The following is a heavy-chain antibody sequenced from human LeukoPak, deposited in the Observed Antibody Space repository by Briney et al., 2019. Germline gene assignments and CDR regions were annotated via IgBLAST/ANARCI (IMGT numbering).Heavy chain of an antibody. J-gene: IGHJ6*03. V-gene: IGHV3-7*01. CDR2: IKQDGSEK. CDR3: ARDNRGDTASPGGDYYYYYMDV. CDR1: GFTFSSYW. Sequence: PGGSLKLSCAASGFTFSSYWMSWVRQAPGKGLEWVANIKQDGSEKYYVDSVKGRFTISRDNAKNSLYLQMNSLRAEDTAVYYCARDNRGDTASPGGDYYYYYMDVWGKGTTVTVSS. D-gene: IGHD5-18*01.